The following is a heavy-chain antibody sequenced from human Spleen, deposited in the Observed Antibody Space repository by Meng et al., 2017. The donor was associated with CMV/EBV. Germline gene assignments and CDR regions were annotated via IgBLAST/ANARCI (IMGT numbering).Heavy chain of an antibody. CDR1: GYSFSNYW. J-gene: IGHJ4*02. CDR2: IYPGDSDT. D-gene: IGHD2-8*01. Sequence: GESLKISCKGSGYSFSNYWIGWVRQMPGKGLEWMGIIYPGDSDTTYSPSFQGQVTISVDKSISTAYLQWSSLKASDTAMYYCARQGDCTSTDCRGGLDYWGQGTLVTVSS. V-gene: IGHV5-51*01. CDR3: ARQGDCTSTDCRGGLDY.